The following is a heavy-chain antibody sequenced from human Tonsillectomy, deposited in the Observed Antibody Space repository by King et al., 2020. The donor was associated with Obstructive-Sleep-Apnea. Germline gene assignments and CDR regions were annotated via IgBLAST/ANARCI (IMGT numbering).Heavy chain of an antibody. D-gene: IGHD3-9*01. J-gene: IGHJ4*02. Sequence: VQLVESGGGVVQPGRALRLSCAASGFTFSSYGMHWVRQAPGKGRGWWAVVWYDGSNKYYADSVKGRFTISRDNSKNTLYLQMNSRRAEDTAVDYCARDLAGLRYFDWLSDTFDYWGQGTLVTVSS. CDR2: VWYDGSNK. CDR3: ARDLAGLRYFDWLSDTFDY. V-gene: IGHV3-33*01. CDR1: GFTFSSYG.